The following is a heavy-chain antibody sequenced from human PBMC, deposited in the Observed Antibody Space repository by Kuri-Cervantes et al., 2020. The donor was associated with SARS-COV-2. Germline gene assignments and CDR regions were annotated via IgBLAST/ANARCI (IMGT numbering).Heavy chain of an antibody. J-gene: IGHJ6*03. V-gene: IGHV3-30-3*01. CDR3: AREDFYYLDV. CDR2: ISYDGSNK. CDR1: GFTFSSYA. Sequence: GESLKISCAASGFTFSSYAMHWVRQAPGKGLEWVAVISYDGSNKYYADSVKGRFTISRDNAKNLLYLQMNSLRAEDTAVYYCAREDFYYLDVWGKGTTVTVSS.